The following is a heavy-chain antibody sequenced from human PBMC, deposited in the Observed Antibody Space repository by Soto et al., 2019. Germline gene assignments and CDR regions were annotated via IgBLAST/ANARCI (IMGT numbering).Heavy chain of an antibody. Sequence: PSETLSLTCTISGGSISTYYWSWIRQPAGKGLEWIGRIYISGSTNYNPSLKSRVTVSVDTSKNQFSLKLSSVTAADTAVYYCARETYYDSVWGSYRHRFDYRGQGTLVTVSS. CDR2: IYISGST. V-gene: IGHV4-4*07. J-gene: IGHJ4*02. CDR1: GGSISTYY. CDR3: ARETYYDSVWGSYRHRFDY. D-gene: IGHD3-16*02.